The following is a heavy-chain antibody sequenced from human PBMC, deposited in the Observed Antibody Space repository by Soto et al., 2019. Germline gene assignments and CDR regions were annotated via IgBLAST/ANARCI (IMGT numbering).Heavy chain of an antibody. CDR1: VFTFSNYG. D-gene: IGHD3-3*01. CDR2: MSGSGDAA. CDR3: AKKVTIYAVDPADY. V-gene: IGHV3-23*01. J-gene: IGHJ4*02. Sequence: PGWSLRLSCASSVFTFSNYGMSWVRQAPGKGLEWVSVMSGSGDAAYYADSVKGRFTISRDNSKNTLYLQMNSLRAEDTAVYFCAKKVTIYAVDPADYWGQGTQVTVSS.